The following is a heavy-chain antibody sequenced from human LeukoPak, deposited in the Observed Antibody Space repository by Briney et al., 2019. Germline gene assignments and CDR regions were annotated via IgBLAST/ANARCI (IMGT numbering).Heavy chain of an antibody. CDR1: GYTLTGYY. D-gene: IGHD2-2*02. CDR3: ARADVVPAAIFHY. CDR2: INPNSGGT. V-gene: IGHV1-2*02. J-gene: IGHJ4*02. Sequence: ASVKVSCKASGYTLTGYYMHWVRQAPGQGLEWMGWINPNSGGTNYAQKFQGRVTMTRDTSISTAYMELSRLRSDDTAVYYCARADVVPAAIFHYWGQGTLVTVSS.